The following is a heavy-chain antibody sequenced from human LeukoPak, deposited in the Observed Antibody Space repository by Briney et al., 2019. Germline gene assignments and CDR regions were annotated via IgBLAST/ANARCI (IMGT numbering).Heavy chain of an antibody. CDR3: ARDSTIVGATTSDY. V-gene: IGHV3-21*01. CDR1: GFTFSSYS. D-gene: IGHD1-26*01. Sequence: PGGSLRLSCAASGFTFSSYSMNWVRQAPGKGLEWVSSISSSSSYIYYADSVKGRFTISRDNAKNSLHLQMNSLRAEDTAVYYCARDSTIVGATTSDYWGQGTLVTVSS. J-gene: IGHJ4*02. CDR2: ISSSSSYI.